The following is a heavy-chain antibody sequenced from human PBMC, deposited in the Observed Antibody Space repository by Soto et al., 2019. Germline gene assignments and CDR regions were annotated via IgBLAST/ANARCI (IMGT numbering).Heavy chain of an antibody. CDR1: GGTFSSYA. D-gene: IGHD6-13*01. CDR3: ATLPDAYSSSWADY. CDR2: XDXXXGXT. Sequence: GASVKVSCKASGGTFSSYAISWVRQAPGKGLEWMXGXDXXXGXTXXXKXXXXRVTMTEDTSTDTAYMDLRSLRSEDTPVYYCATLPDAYSSSWADYWGQGTLVTVSS. J-gene: IGHJ4*02. V-gene: IGHV1-24*01.